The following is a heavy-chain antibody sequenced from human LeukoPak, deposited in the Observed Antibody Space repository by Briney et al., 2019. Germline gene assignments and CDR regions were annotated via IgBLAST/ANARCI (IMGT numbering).Heavy chain of an antibody. CDR1: GFTFSSYW. CDR3: ARDPILTGYPPFDY. Sequence: GGSLRLSCAASGFTFSSYWMSWVRQAPGKGLEWVANIKQDGSEKYYVDSVKGRCTISRDNAKNSLYLQMNSLRAEDTAVYYCARDPILTGYPPFDYWGQGTLVTVSS. J-gene: IGHJ4*02. D-gene: IGHD3-9*01. CDR2: IKQDGSEK. V-gene: IGHV3-7*01.